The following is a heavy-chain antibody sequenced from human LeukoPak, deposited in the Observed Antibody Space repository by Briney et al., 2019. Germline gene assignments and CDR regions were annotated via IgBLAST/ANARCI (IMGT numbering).Heavy chain of an antibody. CDR1: GGTFSSYA. CDR2: IIPIFGIA. D-gene: IGHD2-2*01. Sequence: ASVKVSCKASGGTFSSYAISWVRQAPGQGLEWMGRIIPIFGIANYAQKFQGRVTITADKSTSTAYMELSSLRSEDTAVYYCAREQLLLTYNWFAPWGQGTLVTVSS. J-gene: IGHJ5*02. V-gene: IGHV1-69*04. CDR3: AREQLLLTYNWFAP.